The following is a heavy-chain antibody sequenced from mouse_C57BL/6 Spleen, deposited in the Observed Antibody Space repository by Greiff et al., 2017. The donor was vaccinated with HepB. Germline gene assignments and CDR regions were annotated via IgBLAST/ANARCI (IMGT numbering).Heavy chain of an antibody. Sequence: QVQLKESGAELVKPGASVKISCKASGYAFSSYWMNWVKQRPGKGLEWIGQIYPGDGDTNYNGKFKGKATLTADKSSSTAYMQLSSLTSEDSAVYFCAREGLRRGDYFDYWGQGTTLTVSS. J-gene: IGHJ2*01. CDR3: AREGLRRGDYFDY. V-gene: IGHV1-80*01. D-gene: IGHD2-2*01. CDR2: IYPGDGDT. CDR1: GYAFSSYW.